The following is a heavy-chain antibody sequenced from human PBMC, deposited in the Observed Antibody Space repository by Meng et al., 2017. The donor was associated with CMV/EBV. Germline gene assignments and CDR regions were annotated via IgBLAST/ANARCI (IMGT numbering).Heavy chain of an antibody. V-gene: IGHV4-4*07. CDR3: ARDLMNCSSTSCANWFDP. D-gene: IGHD2-2*01. Sequence: QVHLAESGPGLVKPSETLSLTCTVSGGSISSYYWSWIRQPAGKGLEWIGRIYTSGSTNYNPSLKSRVTMSVDTSKNQFSLKLSSVTAADTAVYYCARDLMNCSSTSCANWFDPWGQGTLVTVFS. CDR1: GGSISSYY. CDR2: IYTSGST. J-gene: IGHJ5*02.